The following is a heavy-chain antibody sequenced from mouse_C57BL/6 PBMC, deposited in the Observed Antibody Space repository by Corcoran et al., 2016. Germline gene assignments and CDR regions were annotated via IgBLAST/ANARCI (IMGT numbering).Heavy chain of an antibody. J-gene: IGHJ2*01. Sequence: EVQLQQSGPELVKPGASVKISCKASGYTFTDYYMNWVKQSHGKSLEWIGDINPNNGGTSYNQKFKGKATLTVDKSSSTAYMELRSLTSEDSAVYYCARIAPYGSSYGYWGQGTTLTVSS. CDR1: GYTFTDYY. CDR2: INPNNGGT. D-gene: IGHD1-1*01. CDR3: ARIAPYGSSYGY. V-gene: IGHV1-26*01.